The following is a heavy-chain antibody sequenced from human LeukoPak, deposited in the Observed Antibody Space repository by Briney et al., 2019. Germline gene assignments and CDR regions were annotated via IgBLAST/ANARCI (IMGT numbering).Heavy chain of an antibody. V-gene: IGHV3-30*04. CDR1: GFTFRNYM. CDR2: ILEDGTIQ. D-gene: IGHD3-10*01. J-gene: IGHJ4*02. CDR3: ARVQGGGFRTADF. Sequence: GGSLRLSCAASGFTFRNYMMHWVRQAPGKGLDWVAVILEDGTIQHYADSVKGRFTISRDNSRNTVFLQMNSLRGEDTAIYYCARVQGGGFRTADFWGQGTVVTVSS.